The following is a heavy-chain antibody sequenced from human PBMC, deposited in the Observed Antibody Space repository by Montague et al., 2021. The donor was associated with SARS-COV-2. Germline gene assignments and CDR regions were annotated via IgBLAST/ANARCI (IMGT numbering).Heavy chain of an antibody. D-gene: IGHD3-10*01. Sequence: SLRLSCAASGFTFSSYAMSWVRQAPGKGLEWVSVIYSGGSSTYYADSVKGRFTISRDNSKNTLYLQMNSLRAEDTAVYYCAKDVYGSGPYHYYGMDVWGQGTTVTVSS. V-gene: IGHV3-23*03. J-gene: IGHJ6*02. CDR2: IYSGGSST. CDR1: GFTFSSYA. CDR3: AKDVYGSGPYHYYGMDV.